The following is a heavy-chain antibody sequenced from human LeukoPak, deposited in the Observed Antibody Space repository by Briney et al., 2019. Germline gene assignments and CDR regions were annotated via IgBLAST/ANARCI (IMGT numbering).Heavy chain of an antibody. J-gene: IGHJ3*02. Sequence: PSETLSLTCTVSGDSIRNYYWNWMRQPPGKGLEWIGHILYTGSTNYNPSLKSRVTISVDTSKNQFSLKLSSVTAADTAVYYCAEEYQLLRPGAFDIWGQGTMVTVSS. V-gene: IGHV4-59*08. CDR1: GDSIRNYY. D-gene: IGHD2-2*01. CDR3: AEEYQLLRPGAFDI. CDR2: ILYTGST.